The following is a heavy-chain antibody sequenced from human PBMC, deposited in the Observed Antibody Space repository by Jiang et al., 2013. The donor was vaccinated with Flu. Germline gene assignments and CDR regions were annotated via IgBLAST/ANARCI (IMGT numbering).Heavy chain of an antibody. CDR2: ISSNGGST. J-gene: IGHJ4*02. Sequence: QLVESGGGLVQPGGSLRLSCSASGFTFSSYAMHWVRQAPGKGLEYVSAISSNGGSTYYADSVKGRFTISRDNSKNTLYLQMSGLRAEDTAVYYCVKDRYYDFWSGYTGYFDYWGQGTLVTVSS. CDR1: GFTFSSYA. D-gene: IGHD3-3*01. V-gene: IGHV3-64D*06. CDR3: VKDRYYDFWSGYTGYFDY.